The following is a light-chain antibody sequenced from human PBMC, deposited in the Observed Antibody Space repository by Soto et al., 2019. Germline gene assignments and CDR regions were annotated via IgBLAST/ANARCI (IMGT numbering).Light chain of an antibody. CDR2: DVS. CDR1: SSEVGGYNY. CDR3: SSYTSSSPYV. Sequence: QSVLTQPASVSGSPGQSITISCTGTSSEVGGYNYVSWYQQHPGKAPKLMIYDVSNRPSGVSNRFSGSKSGNTASLTISWLQAEDEADYYRSSYTSSSPYVFGTGTKVTV. J-gene: IGLJ1*01. V-gene: IGLV2-14*01.